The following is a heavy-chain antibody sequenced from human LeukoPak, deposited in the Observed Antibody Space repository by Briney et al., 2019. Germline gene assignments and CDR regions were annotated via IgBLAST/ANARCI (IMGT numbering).Heavy chain of an antibody. J-gene: IGHJ4*02. Sequence: GASVKVSCKASGYTFSNYYMHWVRQAPGQGLEWMGMINPSGGTTSYAQKFQGRVTMTRDTSTTMVYMEVSSLRSDDTAVYYCARDDCTDDLCYLGAYWGQGTLVTVSS. CDR3: ARDDCTDDLCYLGAY. D-gene: IGHD2-8*01. CDR2: INPSGGTT. V-gene: IGHV1-46*01. CDR1: GYTFSNYY.